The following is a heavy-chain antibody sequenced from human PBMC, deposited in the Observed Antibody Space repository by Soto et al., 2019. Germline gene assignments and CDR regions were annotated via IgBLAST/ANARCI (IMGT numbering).Heavy chain of an antibody. CDR1: GFTFSSYA. V-gene: IGHV3-23*01. D-gene: IGHD4-17*01. J-gene: IGHJ3*02. Sequence: GGSLRLSCAASGFTFSSYAMSWVRQAPGKGLEWVSAISGSGGSTYYADCVKGRFTISRDNSKNTLYLQMNSLTAEDTAVYYCAKARTTMSAFDIWGQGTMVTVSS. CDR3: AKARTTMSAFDI. CDR2: ISGSGGST.